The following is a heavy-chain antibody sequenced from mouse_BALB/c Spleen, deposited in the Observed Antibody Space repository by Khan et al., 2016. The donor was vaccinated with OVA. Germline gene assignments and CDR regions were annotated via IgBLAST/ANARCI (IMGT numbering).Heavy chain of an antibody. V-gene: IGHV1-69*02. CDR1: GYTFTNYW. J-gene: IGHJ3*01. Sequence: VELVESGIELVRPGASVKLSCKASGYTFTNYWINWVKKRPGQGLEWIGNIYPSDSYSNYNQRFKDKATLTVDKSSSTAYLLLSSPTSEDSAVYYCTREGGDGSSFAYWGQGTLVTVSA. D-gene: IGHD2-3*01. CDR2: IYPSDSYS. CDR3: TREGGDGSSFAY.